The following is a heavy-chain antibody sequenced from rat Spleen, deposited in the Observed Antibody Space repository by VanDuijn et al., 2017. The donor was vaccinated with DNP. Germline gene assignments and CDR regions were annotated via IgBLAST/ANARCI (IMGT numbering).Heavy chain of an antibody. D-gene: IGHD1-8*01. CDR2: VNYDGGIT. CDR3: TRHDYSNYYFDY. Sequence: EVQLVESGGGLVKPGRSLKLSCAASGFTFSDFNMAWVRQAPKKGLEWVATVNYDGGITYYRDSVKGRFTISRDNAESALYLRMDSLRSEDTATYYCTRHDYSNYYFDYWGPGTMVTVSS. J-gene: IGHJ1*01. V-gene: IGHV5-7*01. CDR1: GFTFSDFN.